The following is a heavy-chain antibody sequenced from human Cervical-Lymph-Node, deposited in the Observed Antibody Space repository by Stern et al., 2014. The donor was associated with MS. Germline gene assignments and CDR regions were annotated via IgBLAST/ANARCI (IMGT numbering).Heavy chain of an antibody. CDR3: ARAPRTVPRVSLGAFV. CDR2: IHYSGST. CDR1: GGSISSYN. Sequence: VQLVESGPGLVKPSETLSLTCTVSGGSISSYNWSWIRQPPGKGLEWIGYIHYSGSTNYNPSLKSRVTISVDTSKNQFSLKLSSVTAADTAVYYCARAPRTVPRVSLGAFVWGQGTMVTVSS. V-gene: IGHV4-59*01. D-gene: IGHD4-17*01. J-gene: IGHJ3*01.